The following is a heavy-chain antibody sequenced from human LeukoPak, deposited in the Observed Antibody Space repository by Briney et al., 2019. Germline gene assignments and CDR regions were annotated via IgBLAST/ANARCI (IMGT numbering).Heavy chain of an antibody. CDR1: GYTFTGYY. J-gene: IGHJ4*02. Sequence: GASVKVSCKASGYTFTGYYMHWVRQAPGQGLEWMGWINPNSGGTNYAQKFQGRVTMTRDTSISTAYMELSRLRSDDTAVYYCAREISGGYCSSTSCCGGYWGQGTLVTVSS. CDR2: INPNSGGT. CDR3: AREISGGYCSSTSCCGGY. V-gene: IGHV1-2*02. D-gene: IGHD2-2*01.